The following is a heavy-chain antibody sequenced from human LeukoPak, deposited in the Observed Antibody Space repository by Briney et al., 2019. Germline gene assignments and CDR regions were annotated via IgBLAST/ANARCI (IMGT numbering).Heavy chain of an antibody. CDR2: IIPIFGTA. V-gene: IGHV1-69*13. CDR1: GGTFSSYA. J-gene: IGHJ3*02. CDR3: TREKRGPQNAFDI. Sequence: SVKVSCKASGGTFSSYAISWVRQAPGQGLEWMGGIIPIFGTANYAQKFQGRVTITADESTSTAYMELSSLRPEDTAVYYCTREKRGPQNAFDIWGQGTMVTVSS.